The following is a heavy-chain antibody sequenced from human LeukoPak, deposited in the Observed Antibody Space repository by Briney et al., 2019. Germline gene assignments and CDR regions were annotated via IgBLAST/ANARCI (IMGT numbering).Heavy chain of an antibody. CDR1: GFTFRNYG. V-gene: IGHV3-30*03. CDR3: ASLRSGSGTSYNDY. J-gene: IGHJ4*02. Sequence: GGSLRLSCAASGFTFRNYGMQWVRQTPGKGLEWVTLISYDGSDKYYADSVKGRFSISRDNSKNTLYLQMNSLRAEDTAVYYCASLRSGSGTSYNDYWGQGTLVTVSS. D-gene: IGHD3-10*01. CDR2: ISYDGSDK.